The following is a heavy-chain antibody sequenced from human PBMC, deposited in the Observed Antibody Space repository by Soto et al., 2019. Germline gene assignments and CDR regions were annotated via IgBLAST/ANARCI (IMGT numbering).Heavy chain of an antibody. D-gene: IGHD2-15*01. Sequence: PSETLSLTCSVSGDSMSSYFWSWIRQPPGKGLEWIGYISYSGSTNYNPSLKSRVTISVDTSKRQFSLKLRSVTAADTAVYYCATLVVVAATGWFDPWGQGTLVTVSS. J-gene: IGHJ5*02. CDR3: ATLVVVAATGWFDP. CDR1: GDSMSSYF. V-gene: IGHV4-59*01. CDR2: ISYSGST.